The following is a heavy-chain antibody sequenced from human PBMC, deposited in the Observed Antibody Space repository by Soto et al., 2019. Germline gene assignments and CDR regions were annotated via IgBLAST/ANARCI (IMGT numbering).Heavy chain of an antibody. CDR1: GYSFTSYG. CDR3: ARDVPDTSLFFYYYGMDV. Sequence: QVHLVQSGAEVRKPGASVKVSCKASGYSFTSYGISWVRQAPGQGLEWMGWISTDNGKTNYAHNLQGRVSMTIDPSTSTAYMELWSLGSDDTAVYYCARDVPDTSLFFYYYGMDVWGQGTTVTVSS. V-gene: IGHV1-18*01. CDR2: ISTDNGKT. J-gene: IGHJ6*02. D-gene: IGHD2-21*01.